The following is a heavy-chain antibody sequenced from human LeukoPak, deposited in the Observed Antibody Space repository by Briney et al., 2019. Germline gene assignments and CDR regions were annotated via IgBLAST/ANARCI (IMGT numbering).Heavy chain of an antibody. V-gene: IGHV4-4*07. CDR1: GGSISSYY. D-gene: IGHD3-3*01. Sequence: PSETLSLTCIVSGGSISSYYWSWIRQPAGKGLEWIGRIYTSGSTNYNPSLKSRVTMSVDTSKNQFSLKLSSVTAADTAVYYCARERFLGTKRAFDIWGQGTMVTVSS. CDR2: IYTSGST. J-gene: IGHJ3*02. CDR3: ARERFLGTKRAFDI.